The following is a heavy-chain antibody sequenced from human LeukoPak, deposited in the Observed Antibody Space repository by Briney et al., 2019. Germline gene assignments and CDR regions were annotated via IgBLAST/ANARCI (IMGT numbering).Heavy chain of an antibody. Sequence: ASVKVSCKASGYTFTSYGISWVRQAPGQGLEWMGWISAYNGNTNYAQKLQGRVTMTTDTSTSTAYMELSRLRSEDTAVYYCARVYYYDSSGYTFDYWGQGTLVTVSS. CDR3: ARVYYYDSSGYTFDY. V-gene: IGHV1-18*01. D-gene: IGHD3-22*01. J-gene: IGHJ4*02. CDR2: ISAYNGNT. CDR1: GYTFTSYG.